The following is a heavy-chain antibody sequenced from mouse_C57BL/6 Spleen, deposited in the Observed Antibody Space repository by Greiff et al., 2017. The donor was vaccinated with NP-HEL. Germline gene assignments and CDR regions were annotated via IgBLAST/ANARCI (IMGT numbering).Heavy chain of an antibody. D-gene: IGHD1-1*01. CDR2: ISYDGSN. J-gene: IGHJ2*01. CDR3: AKGSSYMYYFDY. CDR1: GYSIPSGYY. V-gene: IGHV3-6*01. Sequence: EVKLVESGPGLVKPSQSLSLTCSVTGYSIPSGYYWNWIRQFPGNKLEWMGYISYDGSNNYNPSLKNRISITRDTSKNQFFLKLNSVTTEDTATYYCAKGSSYMYYFDYWGQGTTLTVSS.